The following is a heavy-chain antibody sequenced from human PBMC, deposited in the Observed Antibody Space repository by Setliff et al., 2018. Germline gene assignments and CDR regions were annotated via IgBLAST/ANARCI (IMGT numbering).Heavy chain of an antibody. CDR3: ARDNTILGATDH. J-gene: IGHJ5*02. CDR2: ISHSGSA. Sequence: PSETLSLTCTVSGYSISSGYFWSWIRQPPGKGLEWIGEISHSGSANYNPALNSRVTISVDTSTNQFSLRLTSLTAADTAVYFCARDNTILGATDHWGQGTLVTVSS. D-gene: IGHD1-26*01. CDR1: GYSISSGYF. V-gene: IGHV4-38-2*02.